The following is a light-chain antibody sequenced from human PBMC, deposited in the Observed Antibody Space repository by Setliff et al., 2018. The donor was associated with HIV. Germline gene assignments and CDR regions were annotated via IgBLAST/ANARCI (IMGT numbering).Light chain of an antibody. CDR2: EVT. CDR3: SSFTSSGTYV. CDR1: SSDFGDYES. Sequence: QSVLTQPRSVSGSPGQSVTISCTGNSSDFGDYESVSWYQQHPGKAPKLLIFEVTNRPSGISNRFSASKSDNTASLTISRLQAGDEADYYCSSFTSSGTYVFGTGTKVTVL. J-gene: IGLJ1*01. V-gene: IGLV2-14*01.